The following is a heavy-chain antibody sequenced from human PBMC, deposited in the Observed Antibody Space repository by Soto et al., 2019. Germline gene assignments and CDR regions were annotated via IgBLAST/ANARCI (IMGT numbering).Heavy chain of an antibody. V-gene: IGHV5-51*01. D-gene: IGHD6-19*01. CDR3: ARGIVVAGTTSAFDI. CDR2: TYPGDSDT. Sequence: GESLKISCKGSGYSFTNYWIGWVRQMPGKGLEWMGFTYPGDSDTRYSPSFQGQVTISADKSISTAYLQWSSLKASDTAMYYCARGIVVAGTTSAFDIWGQGTMVTVSS. CDR1: GYSFTNYW. J-gene: IGHJ3*02.